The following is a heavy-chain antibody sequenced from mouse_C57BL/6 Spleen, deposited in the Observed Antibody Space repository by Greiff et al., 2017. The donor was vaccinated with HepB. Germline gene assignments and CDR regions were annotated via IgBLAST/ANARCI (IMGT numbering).Heavy chain of an antibody. CDR1: GYSFTGYY. V-gene: IGHV1-42*01. D-gene: IGHD1-1*01. CDR3: ARRGYYYGSSRGYAMDY. Sequence: EVQLQQSGPELVKPGASVKISCKASGYSFTGYYMNWVKQSPEKSLEWIGEINPSTGGTTYNQKFKAKATLTVDKSSSTAYMQLKSLTSEDSAVYYCARRGYYYGSSRGYAMDYWGQGTSVTVSS. J-gene: IGHJ4*01. CDR2: INPSTGGT.